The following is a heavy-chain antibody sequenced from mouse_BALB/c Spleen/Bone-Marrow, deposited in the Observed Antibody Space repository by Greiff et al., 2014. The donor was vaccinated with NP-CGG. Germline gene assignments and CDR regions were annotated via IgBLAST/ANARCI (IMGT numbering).Heavy chain of an antibody. V-gene: IGHV3-6*02. J-gene: IGHJ2*01. CDR1: GYSISSDYY. Sequence: EVQLQQSGPGLVMPSQSLSLTCSVTGYSISSDYYWNWIRQFPGNKLEWMGYINYDSTSNYNPSLKNRISITRDTSKNQFFLKLNSVTTEDTATYYCARGAGSTYGGDYFDYWGQGTTLTVSS. CDR2: INYDSTS. D-gene: IGHD1-1*01. CDR3: ARGAGSTYGGDYFDY.